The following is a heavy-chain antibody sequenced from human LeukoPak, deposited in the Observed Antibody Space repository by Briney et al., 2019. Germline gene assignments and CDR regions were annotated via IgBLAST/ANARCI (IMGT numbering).Heavy chain of an antibody. CDR3: ARNYPHSSAWYNWFDP. CDR1: GFAISSYE. CDR2: ISSSGTTI. Sequence: GGSLRLSCAASGFAISSYEMNWVRQVPGKGLEWVSYISSSGTTIYYADSVKGRFTISRDSAKNSLYLQMNSLRAEDTAVYYCARNYPHSSAWYNWFDPWGQGTLVTVSS. D-gene: IGHD6-19*01. V-gene: IGHV3-48*03. J-gene: IGHJ5*02.